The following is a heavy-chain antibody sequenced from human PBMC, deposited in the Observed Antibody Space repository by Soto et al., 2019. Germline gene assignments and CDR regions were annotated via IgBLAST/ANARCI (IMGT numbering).Heavy chain of an antibody. D-gene: IGHD4-17*01. V-gene: IGHV3-33*01. CDR1: GFTFSSYG. J-gene: IGHJ3*02. Sequence: QVQLVESGGGVVQPGRSVRLSCAASGFTFSSYGTHWVRQAPGKGLEWVAVIWYDGSNKYYADSVKGRFTISRDNSKNTLYLQMNSLRAEDTAVYYCARDQDYGDYGNDAFDIWGQGTMVTVSS. CDR3: ARDQDYGDYGNDAFDI. CDR2: IWYDGSNK.